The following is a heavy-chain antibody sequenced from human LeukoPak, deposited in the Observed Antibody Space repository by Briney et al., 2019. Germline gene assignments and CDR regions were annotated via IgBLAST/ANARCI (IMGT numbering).Heavy chain of an antibody. CDR3: GADSMPRGVFSYAFDI. V-gene: IGHV1-58*01. CDR2: IVVGSGDT. D-gene: IGHD3-10*01. J-gene: IGHJ3*02. CDR1: GFTFTSSA. Sequence: SVKVSCKASGFTFTSSAVQWVRQAREQRLEWIGWIVVGSGDTNSAQKFQERVTITRDMSTRTAYMELSSLRSEDTAVYYCGADSMPRGVFSYAFDIWGQGTMVTVSS.